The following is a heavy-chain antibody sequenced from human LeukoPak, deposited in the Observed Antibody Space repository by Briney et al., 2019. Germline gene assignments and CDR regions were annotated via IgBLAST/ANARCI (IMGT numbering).Heavy chain of an antibody. Sequence: SVKVSCKASGGAFSSYAISWVRQAPGQGLEWMGRIIPILGTANYAQKFQGRVTITADESTSTAYMELSSLRSEDTAVYYCARGRYFDWLLHGYFDYWGQGTLVTVPS. D-gene: IGHD3-9*01. CDR3: ARGRYFDWLLHGYFDY. J-gene: IGHJ4*02. CDR2: IIPILGTA. V-gene: IGHV1-69*11. CDR1: GGAFSSYA.